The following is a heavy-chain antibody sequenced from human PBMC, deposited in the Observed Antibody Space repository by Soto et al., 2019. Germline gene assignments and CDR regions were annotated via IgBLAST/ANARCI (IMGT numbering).Heavy chain of an antibody. D-gene: IGHD6-13*01. CDR1: GDSVSSNSAA. CDR3: AKDRSSSWCVDY. CDR2: TYYRSKWYN. J-gene: IGHJ4*01. V-gene: IGHV6-1*01. Sequence: SQTLSLTCAISGDSVSSNSAAGNWIRQSPSRGLEWLGRTYYRSKWYNDYADAVKGRLTISRDNSKNTLYLQMNSLRPEDTAVYYCAKDRSSSWCVDYWGQGTLVTVSS.